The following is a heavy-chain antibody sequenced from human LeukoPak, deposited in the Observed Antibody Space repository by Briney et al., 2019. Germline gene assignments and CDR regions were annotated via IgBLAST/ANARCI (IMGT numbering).Heavy chain of an antibody. CDR1: GYTFTSYG. CDR3: ARDLAGDYGDY. J-gene: IGHJ4*02. D-gene: IGHD3-10*01. CDR2: ISAYNGNT. Sequence: ASVKVSCKASGYTFTSYGISWVRQAPGQGLEWMGWISAYNGNTNYAHKLQGRVTMTTDTSTSTAYMELRGLRSDDTAMYYCARDLAGDYGDYWGQGTLVTVSS. V-gene: IGHV1-18*01.